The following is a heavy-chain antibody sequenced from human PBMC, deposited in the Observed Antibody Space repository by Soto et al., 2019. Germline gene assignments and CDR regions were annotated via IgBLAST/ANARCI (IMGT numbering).Heavy chain of an antibody. J-gene: IGHJ4*02. Sequence: QVQLVQSGAEVKKPGASVKVSCKTSGYTFTNYGISWVRQAPGQGLEWMGWISTYNGNTNYAQNLQGRVTMTTDTSTSTAYMELRSLRSDDTTVYYCARGTAKYTYGYVNYWGQGTLVTVSS. D-gene: IGHD5-18*01. CDR3: ARGTAKYTYGYVNY. CDR2: ISTYNGNT. CDR1: GYTFTNYG. V-gene: IGHV1-18*01.